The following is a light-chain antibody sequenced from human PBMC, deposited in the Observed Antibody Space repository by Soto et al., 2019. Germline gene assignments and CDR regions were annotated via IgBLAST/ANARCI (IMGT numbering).Light chain of an antibody. Sequence: EIVLTQSTATLSLSPGERATLSCRASQSVSSYLAWYQQKPGQAPRLHIYDASNRATGIPARFSCSGSGTDFTLTISSLEPEDFAVYYCQQRSNWPPYIVGQVTKLEIK. J-gene: IGKJ2*01. CDR2: DAS. CDR3: QQRSNWPPYI. V-gene: IGKV3-11*01. CDR1: QSVSSY.